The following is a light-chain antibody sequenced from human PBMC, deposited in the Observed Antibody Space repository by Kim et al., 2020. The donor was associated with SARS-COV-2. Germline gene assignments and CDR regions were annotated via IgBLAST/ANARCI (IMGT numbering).Light chain of an antibody. CDR2: GNS. Sequence: RDSISVTGDRSYIGTGYDAHWYQHLPGPAPKFLIYGNSHRPSGVPDRFSGSKSGTSASLAINGLQTEDEAHYYCQSYDSSLNHWVFGGGTKVTVL. J-gene: IGLJ3*02. CDR3: QSYDSSLNHWV. V-gene: IGLV1-40*01. CDR1: RSYIGTGYD.